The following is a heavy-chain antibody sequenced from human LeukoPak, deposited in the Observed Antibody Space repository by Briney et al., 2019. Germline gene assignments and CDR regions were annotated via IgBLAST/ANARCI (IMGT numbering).Heavy chain of an antibody. CDR2: INHSGST. V-gene: IGHV4-34*01. D-gene: IGHD3-10*01. CDR1: GGSFSGYY. CDR3: ARAYGSGRLKF. Sequence: NTSETLSLTCAVYGGSFSGYYWSWIRQPPGKGLEWIGEINHSGSTNYNPSLKSRVTISVDTSKNQFSLKLSSVTAADTAVYYCARAYGSGRLKFWGQGTLVTVSS. J-gene: IGHJ4*02.